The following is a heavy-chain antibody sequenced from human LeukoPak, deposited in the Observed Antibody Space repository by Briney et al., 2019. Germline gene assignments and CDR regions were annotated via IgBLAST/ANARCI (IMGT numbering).Heavy chain of an antibody. CDR1: GFTFSTYG. Sequence: GGSLRLSCAASGFTFSTYGMHWVRQAPGKGLEWVAVISYDGSHKYHADSVTGRFTISRDNSKNTLYLQMNSLRPEDTAVYYCAKDVVAVAAYNLAPDYWGQGTLVTVSS. CDR3: AKDVVAVAAYNLAPDY. CDR2: ISYDGSHK. J-gene: IGHJ4*02. D-gene: IGHD2-15*01. V-gene: IGHV3-30*18.